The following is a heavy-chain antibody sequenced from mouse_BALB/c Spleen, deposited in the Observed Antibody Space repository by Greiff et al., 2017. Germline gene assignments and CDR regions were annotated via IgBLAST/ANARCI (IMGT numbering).Heavy chain of an antibody. V-gene: IGHV5-17*02. CDR2: ISSGSSTI. J-gene: IGHJ3*01. Sequence: EVKLMESGGGLVQPGGSRKLSCAASGFTFSSFGMHWVRQAPEKGLEWVAYISSGSSTIYYADTVKGRFTISRDNPKNTLFLQMTSLRSEDTAMYYGAREMAPIGYDGSGGFAYWGQGTLVTVSA. D-gene: IGHD1-1*01. CDR1: GFTFSSFG. CDR3: AREMAPIGYDGSGGFAY.